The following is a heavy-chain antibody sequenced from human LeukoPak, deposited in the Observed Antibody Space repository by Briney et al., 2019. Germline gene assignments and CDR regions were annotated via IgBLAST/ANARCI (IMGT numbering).Heavy chain of an antibody. J-gene: IGHJ4*02. CDR3: ARTGRIAARSGSDYFDY. V-gene: IGHV3-30*02. D-gene: IGHD6-6*01. CDR2: IRYDGSNK. CDR1: GFTFSSYG. Sequence: QSGRSLRLSCAASGFTFSSYGMHWVRQAPGKGLEWAAFIRYDGSNKYYADSVKGRFTISRDNSKNTLYLQMNSLRAEDTAVYYCARTGRIAARSGSDYFDYWGQGTLVTVSS.